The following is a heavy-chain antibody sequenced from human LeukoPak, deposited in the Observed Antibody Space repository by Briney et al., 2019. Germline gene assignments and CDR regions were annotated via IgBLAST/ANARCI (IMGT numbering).Heavy chain of an antibody. CDR1: GFTFSGYY. D-gene: IGHD6-13*01. J-gene: IGHJ4*02. Sequence: GGSLRLSCAASGFTFSGYYMNWIRQAPGKGLEWVSYISSSGSRIYYADSVKGRFTISRDNAKNSLYLQMNSLRAEDSAVYFCATGVAAAGHPYYFDYWGQGTLVTVSS. CDR3: ATGVAAAGHPYYFDY. CDR2: ISSSGSRI. V-gene: IGHV3-11*01.